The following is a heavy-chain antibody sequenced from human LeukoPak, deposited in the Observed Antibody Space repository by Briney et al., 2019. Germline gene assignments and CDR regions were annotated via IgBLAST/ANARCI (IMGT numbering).Heavy chain of an antibody. CDR3: TTGSDFDN. CDR2: IKSKPDGGTT. Sequence: PGGSLRLSCEGSGFTFSNAWMSWVRQAPGKGLEWVGRIKSKPDGGTTDYAGLVKGRFTISRDDSKNTVYLQMNSLKTEDTAVYYCTTGSDFDNWGQGTLVTVSS. J-gene: IGHJ4*02. V-gene: IGHV3-15*01. CDR1: GFTFSNAW.